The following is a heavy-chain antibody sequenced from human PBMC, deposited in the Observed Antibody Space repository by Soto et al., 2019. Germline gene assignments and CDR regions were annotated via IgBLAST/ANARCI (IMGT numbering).Heavy chain of an antibody. D-gene: IGHD3-16*01. J-gene: IGHJ4*02. CDR3: ANGIEQGGAKPVFDS. CDR2: ILFDGSSQ. V-gene: IGHV3-30*18. Sequence: QVQLVESGGGVVQPGRSLRLSCVASGFTFSNFGMHWVRQAPGGGLEWVAGILFDGSSQSYAVSVKGRFTISRDNSESTLFLQMSSLRAEDRAVYYCANGIEQGGAKPVFDSWGQGPLVTVSS. CDR1: GFTFSNFG.